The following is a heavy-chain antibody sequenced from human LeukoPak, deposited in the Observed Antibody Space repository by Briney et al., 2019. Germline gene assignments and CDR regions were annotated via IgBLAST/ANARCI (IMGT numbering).Heavy chain of an antibody. Sequence: SETLSLTCAVYGGSFSGYYWSWIRQPPGKGLEWIGEINHSGSTNYNPSLKSRVTISVDMSKNQFSLKLSSVTAADTAVYYCARVGYSSSSDWFDPWGQGTLVTVSS. CDR1: GGSFSGYY. J-gene: IGHJ5*02. D-gene: IGHD6-6*01. CDR2: INHSGST. V-gene: IGHV4-34*01. CDR3: ARVGYSSSSDWFDP.